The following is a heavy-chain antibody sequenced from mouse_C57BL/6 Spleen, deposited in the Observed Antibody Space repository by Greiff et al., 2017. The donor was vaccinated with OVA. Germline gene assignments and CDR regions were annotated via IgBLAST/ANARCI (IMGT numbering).Heavy chain of an antibody. CDR2: IYPGSGNT. J-gene: IGHJ3*01. D-gene: IGHD2-4*01. V-gene: IGHV1-76*01. Sequence: VQLKESGAELVRPGASVKLSCKASGYTFTDYYINWVKQRPGQGLEWIARIYPGSGNTYYNEKFKGKATLTAEKSSSTAYMQLSSLTSEDSAVYFCAREDYEGFAYWGQGTLVTVSA. CDR3: AREDYEGFAY. CDR1: GYTFTDYY.